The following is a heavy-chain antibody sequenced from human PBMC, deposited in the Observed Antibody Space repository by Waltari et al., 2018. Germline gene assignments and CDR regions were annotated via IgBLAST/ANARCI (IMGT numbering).Heavy chain of an antibody. CDR1: GGSISNKYYS. CDR3: ARLGYNNENYYIGFDY. Sequence: QLQLQESGPGLLKPSETLSLTCGVSGGSISNKYYSWAWIRQPPGQGLEWIGNIFYSGNAQYSPSLKSRVTISVDTSKNNFSLKLSSVTAADTAVYYCARLGYNNENYYIGFDYWGQGTLVTVSS. V-gene: IGHV4-39*01. D-gene: IGHD2-15*01. CDR2: IFYSGNA. J-gene: IGHJ4*02.